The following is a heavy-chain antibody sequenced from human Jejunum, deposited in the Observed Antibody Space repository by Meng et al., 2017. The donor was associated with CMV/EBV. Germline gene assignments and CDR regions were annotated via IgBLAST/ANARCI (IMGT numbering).Heavy chain of an antibody. CDR3: GRNRVDY. Sequence: SMSCSAFVVVFGRYGLGGVRPGAGKGLELLANINVDGTEQYYVASLKGRLTISRDNAKNSLYLQMNSLRGDVTVVYYGGRNRVDYCGQGTRVTVSS. V-gene: IGHV3-7*01. CDR2: INVDGTEQ. D-gene: IGHD3-10*01. CDR1: VVVFGRYG. J-gene: IGHJ4*02.